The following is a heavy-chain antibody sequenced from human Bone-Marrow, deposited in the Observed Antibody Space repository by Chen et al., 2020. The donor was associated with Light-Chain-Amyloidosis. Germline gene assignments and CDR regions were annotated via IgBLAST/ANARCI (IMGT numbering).Heavy chain of an antibody. CDR1: FPNYW. D-gene: IGHD5-12*01. V-gene: IGHV5-51*01. J-gene: IGHJ4*02. CDR3: ARRRDGYNFDY. Sequence: FPNYWIGWVRQMPGKGLEWMGVIYTDDSDARYSPSFEGQVTISADKSITTAYLQWRSLKASDTAMYYCARRRDGYNFDYWGQGTLVTVSS. CDR2: IYTDDSDA.